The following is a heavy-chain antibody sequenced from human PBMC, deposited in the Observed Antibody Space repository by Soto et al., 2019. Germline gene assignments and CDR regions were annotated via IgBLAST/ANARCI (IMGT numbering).Heavy chain of an antibody. CDR3: AKSRGAGGHFDY. V-gene: IGHV3-23*01. J-gene: IGHJ4*02. D-gene: IGHD2-15*01. CDR2: VSIGGST. Sequence: DVQLLESGGGLVQPEGSLRLSCAASGFTFSSYAMGWVRQGPGKGLEWVAVVSIGGSTHYADSVRGRFTISRDNSKNTLSLQMNSLPADDTAVYFCAKSRGAGGHFDYWGQGALVTVSS. CDR1: GFTFSSYA.